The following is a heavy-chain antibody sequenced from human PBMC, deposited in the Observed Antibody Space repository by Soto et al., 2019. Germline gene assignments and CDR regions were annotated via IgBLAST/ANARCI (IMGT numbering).Heavy chain of an antibody. CDR1: GGTFSSYT. V-gene: IGHV1-69*02. CDR2: IIPILGIA. D-gene: IGHD5-12*01. Sequence: SVKVSCKASGGTFSSYTISWVRQAPGQGLEWMGRIIPILGIANYAQKFQGRVTITADKSTSTAYMELSSLRSEDTAVYYCARARDMSGYDFDYWGQGTLVTVSS. CDR3: ARARDMSGYDFDY. J-gene: IGHJ4*02.